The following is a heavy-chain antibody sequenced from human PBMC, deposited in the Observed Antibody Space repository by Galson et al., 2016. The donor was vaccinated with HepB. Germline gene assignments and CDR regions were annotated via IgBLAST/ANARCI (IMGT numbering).Heavy chain of an antibody. CDR2: IRSKAYGGTT. Sequence: SLRLSCAASGFTFGDYAMCWFRQAPGKGLEWVGFIRSKAYGGTTEYAASVKGRFTISRDDSKSIAYLQMNSLKTEDTAVYYCTRGVRYSRIYFDYWGQGTLVTVSS. V-gene: IGHV3-49*03. CDR3: TRGVRYSRIYFDY. J-gene: IGHJ4*02. CDR1: GFTFGDYA. D-gene: IGHD3-10*02.